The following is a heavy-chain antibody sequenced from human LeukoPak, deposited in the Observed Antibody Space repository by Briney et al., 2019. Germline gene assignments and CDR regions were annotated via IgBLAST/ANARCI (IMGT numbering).Heavy chain of an antibody. CDR1: GFPFNTYA. Sequence: PGGSLRLPCAASGFPFNTYAMNWVRQAPGKGLGWVSAISGSGGSTFYADSVKGRFTISRDNSKNTLYLQMNSLRAEDTAVYYCAKDRSTVNYYYMDVWGRGTTVTVSS. CDR3: AKDRSTVNYYYMDV. J-gene: IGHJ6*03. V-gene: IGHV3-23*01. CDR2: ISGSGGST. D-gene: IGHD4-17*01.